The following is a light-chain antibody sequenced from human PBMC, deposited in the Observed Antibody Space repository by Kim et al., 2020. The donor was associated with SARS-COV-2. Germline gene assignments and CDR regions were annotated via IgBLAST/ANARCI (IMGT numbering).Light chain of an antibody. J-gene: IGLJ3*02. CDR1: SSNIGTNS. CDR2: TNN. CDR3: AAWDDSLSGPV. V-gene: IGLV1-47*02. Sequence: QSVLTQPPSASGTPGQRVTISCSGSSSNIGTNSVYWYQHLPGTAPKLLIYTNNQRPSGVPDRFSGSRSGTSASLAISGLRSEDEADYYCAAWDDSLSGPVLGGGTQLTVL.